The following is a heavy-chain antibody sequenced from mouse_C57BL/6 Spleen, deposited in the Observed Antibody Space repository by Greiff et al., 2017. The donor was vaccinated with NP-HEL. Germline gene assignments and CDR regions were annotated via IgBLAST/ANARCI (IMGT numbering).Heavy chain of an antibody. Sequence: QVQLKQPGAELVKPGASVKLSCKASGYTFTSYWMQWVKQRPGQGLEWIGEIDPSGSYTNYNQKFKGKATLTVDTSSSTAYMQLSSLTSEDSAVYYCVMGLLPFAYWGQGTLVTVSS. CDR2: IDPSGSYT. CDR3: VMGLLPFAY. V-gene: IGHV1-50*01. J-gene: IGHJ3*01. CDR1: GYTFTSYW. D-gene: IGHD1-1*01.